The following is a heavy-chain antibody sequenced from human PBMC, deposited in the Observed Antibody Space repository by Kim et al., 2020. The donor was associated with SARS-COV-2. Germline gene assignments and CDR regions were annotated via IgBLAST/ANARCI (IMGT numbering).Heavy chain of an antibody. V-gene: IGHV3-48*02. CDR3: ARLVYDSSGYNDY. Sequence: YADYVKGRFTISRDNAKNSLYLQMNSLRDEDTAVYYCARLVYDSSGYNDYWGQGTLVTVSS. J-gene: IGHJ4*02. D-gene: IGHD3-22*01.